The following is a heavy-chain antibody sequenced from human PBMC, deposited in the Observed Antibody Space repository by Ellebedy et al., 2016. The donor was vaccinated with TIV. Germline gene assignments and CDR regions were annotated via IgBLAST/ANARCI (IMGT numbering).Heavy chain of an antibody. CDR3: ARGPFAFGEFNFDY. CDR1: GYTFTTYT. V-gene: IGHV7-4-1*02. Sequence: AASVKVSCRASGYTFTTYTINWVRQAPGQGLEWMGWINTHTGNAAYALGFTGRFVFSLATSVTTTYLQISSLKAEDTAVYYCARGPFAFGEFNFDYWGPGTLVTVSS. CDR2: INTHTGNA. D-gene: IGHD3-10*01. J-gene: IGHJ4*02.